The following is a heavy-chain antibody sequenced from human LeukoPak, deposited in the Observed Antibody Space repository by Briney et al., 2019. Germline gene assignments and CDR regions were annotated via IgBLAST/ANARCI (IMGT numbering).Heavy chain of an antibody. CDR2: IIPIFGTA. J-gene: IGHJ4*02. V-gene: IGHV1-69*05. CDR3: ARGPRGRYCSSTSCRNYDY. Sequence: ASVKVSCKASGGTFSSYAISWVRQAPGQGLEWMGGIIPIFGTANYAQKLQGRVTMATDTSTSTAYMELRSLRSDDTAVYYCARGPRGRYCSSTSCRNYDYWGQGTLVTVSS. CDR1: GGTFSSYA. D-gene: IGHD2-2*01.